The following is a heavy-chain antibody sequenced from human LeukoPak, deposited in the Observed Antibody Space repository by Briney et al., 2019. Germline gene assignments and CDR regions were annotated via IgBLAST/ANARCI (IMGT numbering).Heavy chain of an antibody. J-gene: IGHJ4*02. CDR1: GGTFSSYA. CDR3: AGIGMVAPFDY. Sequence: SVKVSCKASGGTFSSYAISWVRQAPGQGLEWMGGIIPIFGTANHAQKFQGRVTITADESTSTAYMELSSLRSEDTAVYYCAGIGMVAPFDYWGQGTLVTVSS. D-gene: IGHD2-8*01. CDR2: IIPIFGTA. V-gene: IGHV1-69*01.